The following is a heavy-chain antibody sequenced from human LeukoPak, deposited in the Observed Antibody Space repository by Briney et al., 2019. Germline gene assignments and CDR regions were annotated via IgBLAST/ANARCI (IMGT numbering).Heavy chain of an antibody. Sequence: ASVKVSCKVSGYSLTELSMHWVRQAPGKGPEWMGGFVPEDGETIYAQKFQGRVTMSEDISTNTAYMKLSSLRSEDTAMYYCARMGDPSWSDPWGQGTLVTVSS. D-gene: IGHD3-16*01. CDR2: FVPEDGET. CDR1: GYSLTELS. J-gene: IGHJ5*02. V-gene: IGHV1-24*01. CDR3: ARMGDPSWSDP.